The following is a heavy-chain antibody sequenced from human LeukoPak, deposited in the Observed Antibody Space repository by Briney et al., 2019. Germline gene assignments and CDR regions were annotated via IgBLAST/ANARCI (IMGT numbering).Heavy chain of an antibody. Sequence: ASAKVSCKASGYTFTTCSIHWVRQAPGQGLEWMGISNPSGGSTDYAQRFQGRVTMSADTSTSTVFMELSSLRSEDTAVYYCTRGLGGTTLRSDWFDPRGQGTLVTVSS. D-gene: IGHD1-1*01. CDR2: SNPSGGST. J-gene: IGHJ5*02. CDR1: GYTFTTCS. CDR3: TRGLGGTTLRSDWFDP. V-gene: IGHV1-46*01.